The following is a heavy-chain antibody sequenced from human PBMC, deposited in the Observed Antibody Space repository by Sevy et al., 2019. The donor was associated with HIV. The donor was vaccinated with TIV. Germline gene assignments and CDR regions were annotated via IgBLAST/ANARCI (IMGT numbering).Heavy chain of an antibody. CDR2: IETAGNT. V-gene: IGHV3-13*01. D-gene: IGHD6-19*01. Sequence: GGSLRLSCATSGFTFSSYDMHCVRQPTGKGLEWVSAIETAGNTHYSDSVKGRFTVSRENAKNSLVLQMNSLTDVDSAVYFCARVLRTSSGWFHFDYWGQGALVTVSS. CDR1: GFTFSSYD. CDR3: ARVLRTSSGWFHFDY. J-gene: IGHJ4*02.